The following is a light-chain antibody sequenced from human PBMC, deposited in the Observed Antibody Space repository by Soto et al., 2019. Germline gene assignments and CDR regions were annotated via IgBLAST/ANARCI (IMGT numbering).Light chain of an antibody. CDR3: QQYNDWPYN. CDR1: QSVDSN. V-gene: IGKV3-15*01. J-gene: IGKJ2*01. Sequence: EVVMTQSPATLSVSPGERAILSCRASQSVDSNLAWYQQKPGQAPRLLIYRASTRAAGIPDTFSGSGSGTDFTLTISRLQSEDFAVYYCQQYNDWPYNFGQGTKLDIK. CDR2: RAS.